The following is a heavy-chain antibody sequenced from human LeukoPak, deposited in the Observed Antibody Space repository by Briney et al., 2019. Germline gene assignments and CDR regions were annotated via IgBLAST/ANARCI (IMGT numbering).Heavy chain of an antibody. J-gene: IGHJ4*02. CDR3: ARDPWPLGYFDY. CDR2: THHSGNT. CDR1: GGSISSSNW. D-gene: IGHD3-16*01. V-gene: IGHV4-4*02. Sequence: PSETLSLTCAVSGGSISSSNWWSWVRQPPGKGLEWIGETHHSGNTNYNPSLKSRVTILVDKSKNQFSLKLSSVTAADTAVYYCARDPWPLGYFDYWGQGTLVTVSS.